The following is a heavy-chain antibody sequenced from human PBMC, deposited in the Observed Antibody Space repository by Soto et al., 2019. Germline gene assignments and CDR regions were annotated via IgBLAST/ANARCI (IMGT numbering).Heavy chain of an antibody. CDR2: INSDGSTT. J-gene: IGHJ6*02. V-gene: IGHV3-74*01. Sequence: GGSLRLSCVASGFTIRNYWMHWVRQAPGKGLVWVSRINSDGSTTDYADSVKGRFTISRDNAKNTLFLQMNSLRAEDTAVYYCARGFRWGMDVWGQGTTLTVSS. D-gene: IGHD3-16*02. CDR3: ARGFRWGMDV. CDR1: GFTIRNYW.